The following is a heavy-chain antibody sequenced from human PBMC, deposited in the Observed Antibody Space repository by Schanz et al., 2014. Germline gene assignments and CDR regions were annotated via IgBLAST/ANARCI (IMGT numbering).Heavy chain of an antibody. CDR2: ISGFGTGA. J-gene: IGHJ6*02. Sequence: EVQLVESGGGLVKPGGSLRLSCAVSGFTFSSYGMHWVRQPPGKGLEWISGISGFGTGAYYADSVRGRFTISRDNAKNSLFLQMNSLRAEDTAKYYCARGNYGMDVWGQGTTVTVSS. CDR3: ARGNYGMDV. V-gene: IGHV3-21*02. CDR1: GFTFSSYG.